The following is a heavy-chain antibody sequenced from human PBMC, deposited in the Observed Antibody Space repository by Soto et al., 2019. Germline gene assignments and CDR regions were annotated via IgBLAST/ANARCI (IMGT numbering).Heavy chain of an antibody. CDR1: KFTFRTYV. V-gene: IGHV3-30*04. CDR3: AREMIPMIMGGMSAMDV. Sequence: QVQLVESGGGVVQPERSQRLSCAASKFTFRTYVMHWVRQAPGKGLEWVALISFDGSNKYYADSVKGRFTISRDNSKNKMYLQRNSLRPEDTAVYYCAREMIPMIMGGMSAMDVWGQGTTVTVSS. J-gene: IGHJ6*02. D-gene: IGHD3-22*01. CDR2: ISFDGSNK.